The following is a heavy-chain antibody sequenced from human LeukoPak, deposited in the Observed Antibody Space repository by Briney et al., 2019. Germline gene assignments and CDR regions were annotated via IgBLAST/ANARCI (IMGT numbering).Heavy chain of an antibody. Sequence: PSETLSLTCIVSDGSMSSTDHFWGWIRQPPGKGLEWIGSFYYTGTIFYSPSLESRGTISIDTSKNQFSLKIRSVTAADTAVYYCARQGVVPNKARWYFDLWGRGALVTVSS. CDR2: FYYTGTI. CDR1: DGSMSSTDHF. CDR3: ARQGVVPNKARWYFDL. V-gene: IGHV4-39*01. D-gene: IGHD3-10*01. J-gene: IGHJ2*01.